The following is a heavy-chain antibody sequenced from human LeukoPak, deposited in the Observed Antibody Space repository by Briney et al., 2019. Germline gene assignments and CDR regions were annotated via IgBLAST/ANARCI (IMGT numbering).Heavy chain of an antibody. V-gene: IGHV3-7*01. CDR2: IKQDGSEK. D-gene: IGHD1-26*01. J-gene: IGHJ4*02. CDR1: GFTFNNYG. CDR3: ARSLARGSYYERGRRGFDY. Sequence: SRGSLRLSCVASGFTFNNYGMHWVRQAPGERLEWVANIKQDGSEKYYVDSVKGRFTISRDNAKTSLYLQMNSLRAEDTAVYYCARSLARGSYYERGRRGFDYWGQGTLVTVSS.